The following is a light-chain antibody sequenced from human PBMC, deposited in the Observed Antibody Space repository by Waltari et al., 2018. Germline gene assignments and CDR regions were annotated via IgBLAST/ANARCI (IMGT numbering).Light chain of an antibody. Sequence: DIQMTQSPSSLSASVGDRVTITCRASQSIDTYLNWYQQKLGKAPKVLIYAASSLQSGVPSRFRGSGSGTDFTLTISSLQPEDFATYYCQQSYKTPITFGQGTRLESK. CDR3: QQSYKTPIT. CDR1: QSIDTY. V-gene: IGKV1-39*01. CDR2: AAS. J-gene: IGKJ5*01.